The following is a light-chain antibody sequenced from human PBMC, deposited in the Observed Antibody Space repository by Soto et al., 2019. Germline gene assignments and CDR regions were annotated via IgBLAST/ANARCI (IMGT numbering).Light chain of an antibody. CDR2: GNT. V-gene: IGLV1-40*01. CDR3: QSYENSRTGFYV. J-gene: IGLJ1*01. Sequence: QSVLTQPPSVSGAPGQRVTISCTGTSSNIGAGYDVHWYQHLPGTAPKLLIYGNTIRPSGVPDRFSGSKSGTSASLAITGLQAEDEADYYCQSYENSRTGFYVFGTGTKVTVL. CDR1: SSNIGAGYD.